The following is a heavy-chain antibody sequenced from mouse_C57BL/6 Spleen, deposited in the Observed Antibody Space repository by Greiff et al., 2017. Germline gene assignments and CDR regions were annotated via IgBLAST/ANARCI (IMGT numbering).Heavy chain of an antibody. D-gene: IGHD2-1*01. Sequence: VQLQQPGAELVRPGSSVKLSCKASGYTFTSYWMDWVKQRPGQGLEWIGNIYPSDSETHYNQKFKDKATLTVDKSSSTAYMQLSSLTSEDSAVYYCARGLYYGTTGFAYWGQGTLVTVSA. V-gene: IGHV1-61*01. J-gene: IGHJ3*01. CDR2: IYPSDSET. CDR3: ARGLYYGTTGFAY. CDR1: GYTFTSYW.